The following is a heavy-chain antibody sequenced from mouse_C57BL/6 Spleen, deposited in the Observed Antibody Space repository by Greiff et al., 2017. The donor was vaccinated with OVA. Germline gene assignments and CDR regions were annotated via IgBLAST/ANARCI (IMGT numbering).Heavy chain of an antibody. CDR1: GYTFTDYE. J-gene: IGHJ4*01. D-gene: IGHD1-1*01. Sequence: QVQLKESGAELVRPGASVTLSCKASGYTFTDYEMHWVKQTPVHGLEWIGAIDPETGGTAYNQKFKGKAILTADKSSSPAYMELRSLTSEDSAVYYWTRNHITTVVEGYAMDYWGQGTSVTVSS. CDR3: TRNHITTVVEGYAMDY. CDR2: IDPETGGT. V-gene: IGHV1-15*01.